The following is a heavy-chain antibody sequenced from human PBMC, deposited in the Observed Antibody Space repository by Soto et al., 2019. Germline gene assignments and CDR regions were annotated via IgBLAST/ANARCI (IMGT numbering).Heavy chain of an antibody. D-gene: IGHD2-15*01. V-gene: IGHV4-59*01. CDR3: ASACCITCSFDY. CDR1: GDSISSYY. Sequence: QVQLQESGPGLVKPSETLSLTCTVSGDSISSYYWNWIRQPPGKGPEWTGYISASGSTNYNPSLKSRDTHYGHSHKNQVSRQLSTVTAADTAVYYCASACCITCSFDYWGQETLVTVSS. CDR2: ISASGST. J-gene: IGHJ4*02.